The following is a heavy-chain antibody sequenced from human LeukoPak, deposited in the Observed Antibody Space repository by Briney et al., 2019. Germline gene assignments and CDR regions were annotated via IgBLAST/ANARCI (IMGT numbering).Heavy chain of an antibody. CDR3: AKRGYSYGDFDS. V-gene: IGHV1-8*01. CDR2: MNPNSGDT. D-gene: IGHD5-18*01. Sequence: ASVTVSCKASGYTFTSYDINWVRQATGQGLEWMGWMNPNSGDTGSAQKFQGRVTMTRNTSISTAYMELSSLRSEDTAVYYCAKRGYSYGDFDSWGQGTLVTVSS. CDR1: GYTFTSYD. J-gene: IGHJ4*02.